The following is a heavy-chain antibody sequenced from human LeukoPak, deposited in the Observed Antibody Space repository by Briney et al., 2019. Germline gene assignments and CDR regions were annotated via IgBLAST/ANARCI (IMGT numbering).Heavy chain of an antibody. CDR2: ISRSGSAI. CDR3: ARRVIVVGLDY. V-gene: IGHV3-48*03. CDR1: GFTFSSYD. D-gene: IGHD3-22*01. J-gene: IGHJ4*02. Sequence: GGSLRLSCAASGFTFSSYDMNWVRQAPGKGLEWVSYISRSGSAIYYADSVKGRFPNSRDSAKNSLHLQMNRLRAEDTAVYYCARRVIVVGLDYWGQGTLVTVSS.